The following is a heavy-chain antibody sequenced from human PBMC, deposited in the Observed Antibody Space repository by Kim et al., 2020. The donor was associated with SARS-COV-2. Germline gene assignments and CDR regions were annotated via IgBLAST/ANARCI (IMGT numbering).Heavy chain of an antibody. J-gene: IGHJ6*02. Sequence: SVKVSCKASGGTFSSYAISWVRQAPGQGLEWMGGIIPIFGTANYAQKFQGRVTITADESTSTAYMELSSLRSEDTAVYYCARNDILTGYSRHYYYYGMDVWGQGTTVTVSS. CDR1: GGTFSSYA. CDR3: ARNDILTGYSRHYYYYGMDV. V-gene: IGHV1-69*13. D-gene: IGHD3-9*01. CDR2: IIPIFGTA.